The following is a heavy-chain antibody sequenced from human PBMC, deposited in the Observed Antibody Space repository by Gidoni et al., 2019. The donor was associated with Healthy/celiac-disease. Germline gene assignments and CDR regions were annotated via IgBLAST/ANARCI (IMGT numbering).Heavy chain of an antibody. J-gene: IGHJ5*02. CDR1: GFSLSNARMG. V-gene: IGHV2-26*01. D-gene: IGHD6-19*01. CDR2: IFSNDEK. CDR3: ARSSGCILEGFDP. Sequence: QVTLKESGPVLVKPTATLTLTCTVSGFSLSNARMGVGWIRQPPGRALEGFAHIFSNDEKSYSTSLKSRLTITKNTSNSQVVLTMTNMDPVDTATYYCARSSGCILEGFDPWGQGTLVTVSS.